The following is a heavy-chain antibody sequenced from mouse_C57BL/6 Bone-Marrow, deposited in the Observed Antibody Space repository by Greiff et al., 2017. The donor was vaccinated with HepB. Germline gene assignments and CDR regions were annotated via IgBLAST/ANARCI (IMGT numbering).Heavy chain of an antibody. CDR2: ISYDGSN. D-gene: IGHD1-1*01. CDR1: GYSITSGYY. Sequence: EVQRVESGPGLVKPSQSLSLTCSVTGYSITSGYYWNWIRQFPGNKLEWMGYISYDGSNNYNPSLKNLISITRDTSKNQFFLKLNSVTTEDTATYYCARGSPYYYGRDYAMDYWGQGTSVTVSS. CDR3: ARGSPYYYGRDYAMDY. J-gene: IGHJ4*01. V-gene: IGHV3-6*01.